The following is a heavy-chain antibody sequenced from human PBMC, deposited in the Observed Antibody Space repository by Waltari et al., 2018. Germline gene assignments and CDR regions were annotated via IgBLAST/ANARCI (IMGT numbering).Heavy chain of an antibody. CDR2: IKQDGSEK. Sequence: EVQLVESGGGLVKPGGSVRRSCAASGFPFSNYWMSWVRQAPGKGLEWVANIKQDGSEKYYVESVKGRFTISRDNAKNSLSLQMNSLRAGDTAVYYCAEGKSFDYWGQGTLVTVSS. J-gene: IGHJ4*02. CDR1: GFPFSNYW. V-gene: IGHV3-7*01. CDR3: AEGKSFDY.